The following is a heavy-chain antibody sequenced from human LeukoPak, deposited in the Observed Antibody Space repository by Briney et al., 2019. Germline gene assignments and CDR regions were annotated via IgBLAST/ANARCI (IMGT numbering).Heavy chain of an antibody. D-gene: IGHD3-10*01. CDR2: ISGSGGST. CDR1: GFTFSSYA. Sequence: GGSLRLSCEASGFTFSSYAMSWVRQAPGKGLEWVSAISGSGGSTYYADSVKGRFTISRDNSKNTLYLQMNSLRAEDTAVYYCATEGYYGSGSYYNVNYYYYMDVWGKGTTVTISS. V-gene: IGHV3-23*01. CDR3: ATEGYYGSGSYYNVNYYYYMDV. J-gene: IGHJ6*03.